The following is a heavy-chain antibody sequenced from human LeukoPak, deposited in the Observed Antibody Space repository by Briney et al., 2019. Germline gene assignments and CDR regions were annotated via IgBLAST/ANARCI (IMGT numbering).Heavy chain of an antibody. CDR3: AVIAAAGFDY. CDR1: GFTFSSYA. Sequence: GGSLRLSCAASGFTFSSYAMHWVRQAPGKGLEWMAVISYDGSNKYYADSVKGRFTISRDNSKNTLYLQMNSLRAEDTAVYYCAVIAAAGFDYWGQGTLVTVSS. D-gene: IGHD6-13*01. CDR2: ISYDGSNK. J-gene: IGHJ4*02. V-gene: IGHV3-30-3*01.